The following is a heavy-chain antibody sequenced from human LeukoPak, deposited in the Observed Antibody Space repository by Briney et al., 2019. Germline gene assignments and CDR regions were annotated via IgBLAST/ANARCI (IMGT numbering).Heavy chain of an antibody. V-gene: IGHV4-34*01. D-gene: IGHD2-15*01. CDR1: GGSFSGYH. J-gene: IGHJ4*02. CDR3: ARVYCSGGSCYGGLDY. Sequence: SETLYLTCAAYGGSFSGYHWSWIRQPPGKGLEWIGEINHSGSTNYNPSLKSRVTISVDTSKNQFSLKLSSVTAADTAVYYCARVYCSGGSCYGGLDYWGQGTLVTVSS. CDR2: INHSGST.